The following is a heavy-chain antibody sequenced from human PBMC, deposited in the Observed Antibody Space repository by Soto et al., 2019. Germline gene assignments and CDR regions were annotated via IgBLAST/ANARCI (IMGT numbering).Heavy chain of an antibody. D-gene: IGHD2-21*02. CDR1: GFSLNTGGLG. CDR2: IYWDGDK. V-gene: IGHV2-5*02. J-gene: IGHJ6*02. Sequence: QITLKESGPTLVKPTQTLTLTCTFSGFSLNTGGLGVGWIRQPPGKALEWLALIYWDGDKRYSPSLQSRLSITKDTANNLVVLSMTHMDPVSIVTYYCVQSRCGGVCLRSHSSHYYYGMDVWGQGNTVTVSS. CDR3: VQSRCGGVCLRSHSSHYYYGMDV.